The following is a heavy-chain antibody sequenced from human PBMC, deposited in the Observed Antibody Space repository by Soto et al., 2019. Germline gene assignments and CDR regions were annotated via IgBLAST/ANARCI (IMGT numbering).Heavy chain of an antibody. D-gene: IGHD2-15*01. CDR2: IWYDGNRK. CDR1: GFNLNDFG. Sequence: QVQLVQSEGGVVQPGRSLRISCTTSGFNLNDFGIHWVLQAPGKGLEWVSHIWYDGNRKNYVDSVEGRFSISRDISKNTVYMQMNSLIVEDTAVYYCAKETTPPYFDYWGQGALVTVSS. CDR3: AKETTPPYFDY. J-gene: IGHJ4*02. V-gene: IGHV3-33*06.